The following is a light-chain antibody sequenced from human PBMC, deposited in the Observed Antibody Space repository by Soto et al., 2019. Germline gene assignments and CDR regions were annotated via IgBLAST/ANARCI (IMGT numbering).Light chain of an antibody. V-gene: IGKV3-20*01. CDR1: HSVSSSY. CDR3: QQYGSSPT. Sequence: EILLTQSPSTLSLSPGERATISCRASHSVSSSYLAWYQQKPGQAPRLLIYGASSRASGIPDRFSGSGSGTDFTLTISRLQPEDFAVYYCQQYGSSPTFGQGTRLDIK. CDR2: GAS. J-gene: IGKJ5*01.